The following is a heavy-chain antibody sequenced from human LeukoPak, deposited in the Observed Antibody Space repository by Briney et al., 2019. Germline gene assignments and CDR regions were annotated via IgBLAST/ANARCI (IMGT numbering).Heavy chain of an antibody. J-gene: IGHJ6*03. D-gene: IGHD6-13*01. CDR2: IYHSGST. CDR3: ARGRVGSSHEYYYYYYMDV. Sequence: SETLSLTCTVSGGSISSGGYYWSWIRQPPGKGLEWIGYIYHSGSTYYNPSLKSRVTISVDRSKNQFSLKLSSVTAADTAVYYCARGRVGSSHEYYYYYYMDVWGKGTTVTVSS. CDR1: GGSISSGGYY. V-gene: IGHV4-30-2*01.